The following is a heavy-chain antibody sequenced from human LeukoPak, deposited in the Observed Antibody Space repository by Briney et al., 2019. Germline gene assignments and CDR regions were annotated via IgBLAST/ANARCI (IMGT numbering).Heavy chain of an antibody. Sequence: GGSLRLSCAASGFTFSNYAVHWVRQAPGKGLEYVSAISGNGGSTYYANSVKGRFTISRGNSKNTLYLQMGSLRAEDMAVYYCARGRWGYNFDYWGQGTLVTVSS. V-gene: IGHV3-64*01. CDR1: GFTFSNYA. D-gene: IGHD5-18*01. CDR2: ISGNGGST. J-gene: IGHJ4*02. CDR3: ARGRWGYNFDY.